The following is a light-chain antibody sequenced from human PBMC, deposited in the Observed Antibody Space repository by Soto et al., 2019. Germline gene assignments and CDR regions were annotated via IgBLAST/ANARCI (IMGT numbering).Light chain of an antibody. CDR1: QDISSW. J-gene: IGKJ5*01. CDR2: AAS. Sequence: DIQMTQSPSSVSASVGDRVTITWRASQDISSWLAWYQQKPGKAPKLLIYAASSLQSGVPSRFSGSASGTDFSLTISILQPEDFATYYCQQANSFPLTFGQGTRLEIK. V-gene: IGKV1-12*01. CDR3: QQANSFPLT.